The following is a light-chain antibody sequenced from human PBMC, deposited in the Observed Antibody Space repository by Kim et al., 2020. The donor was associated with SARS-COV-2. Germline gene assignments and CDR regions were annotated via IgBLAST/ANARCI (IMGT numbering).Light chain of an antibody. CDR1: QSVSSSY. CDR2: GAS. V-gene: IGKV3-20*01. CDR3: QLYGSSTKT. Sequence: EIVLTQSPGTLSLSPGERATLSCRASQSVSSSYLAWYQQKPGQAPRLLIYGASSRATGIPDRFSGSGSGTDFTLTISILEPEDFAVYYCQLYGSSTKTFGQGTKMDIK. J-gene: IGKJ1*01.